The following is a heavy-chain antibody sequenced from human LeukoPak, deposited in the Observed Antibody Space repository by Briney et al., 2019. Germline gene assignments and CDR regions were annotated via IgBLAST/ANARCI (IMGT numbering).Heavy chain of an antibody. CDR1: GYTFTSYY. Sequence: ASVKVSCKASGYTFTSYYMHWVRQAPGQGLEWMGIINPSGGSTSYAQKFQGRVTMTRDMSTSTVYMELSSLRSEDTAVYYCARSPDYSSSWYVWGAGYYYYYMDVWGKGTTVTVSS. D-gene: IGHD6-13*01. CDR2: INPSGGST. V-gene: IGHV1-46*01. CDR3: ARSPDYSSSWYVWGAGYYYYYMDV. J-gene: IGHJ6*03.